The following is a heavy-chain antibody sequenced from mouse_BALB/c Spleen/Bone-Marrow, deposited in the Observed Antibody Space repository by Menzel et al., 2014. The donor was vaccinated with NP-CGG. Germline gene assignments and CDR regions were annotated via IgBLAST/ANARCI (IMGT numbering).Heavy chain of an antibody. CDR1: GYSFTGYT. CDR3: GRWDYYGYAMDY. CDR2: INPYNGGT. D-gene: IGHD1-1*01. J-gene: IGHJ4*01. Sequence: VQLQQSGPELVKPGASMKISCKASGYSFTGYTMNWVKQSHGKNLEWIGLINPYNGGTSYNQKFKGEATLTVDKSSSTAYMKLLSLTAEDAADYYCGRWDYYGYAMDYWGQGSSVTVSS. V-gene: IGHV1-18*01.